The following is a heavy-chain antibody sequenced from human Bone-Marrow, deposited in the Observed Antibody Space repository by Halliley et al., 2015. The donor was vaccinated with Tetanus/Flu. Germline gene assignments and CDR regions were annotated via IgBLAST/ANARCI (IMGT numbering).Heavy chain of an antibody. CDR2: IRALNGNT. CDR3: ARDRSGYKYGSH. J-gene: IGHJ4*02. V-gene: IGHV1-18*01. Sequence: LEGMGWIRALNGNTHYAQKLQGRVPMTTDTSTSTAYMELSSLRPDDTAVYYCARDRSGYKYGSHWGQGTLVTVSS. D-gene: IGHD5-18*01.